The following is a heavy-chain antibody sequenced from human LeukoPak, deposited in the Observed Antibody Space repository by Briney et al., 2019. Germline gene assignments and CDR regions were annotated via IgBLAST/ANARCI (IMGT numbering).Heavy chain of an antibody. J-gene: IGHJ3*02. CDR3: ARGLTTVVSDAFDI. V-gene: IGHV1-8*01. CDR1: GYTFTSYD. CDR2: MNPNSGNT. Sequence: ASVKVSCKASGYTFTSYDINWVRQATGLGLEWMGWMNPNSGNTGYAQKFQGRVTMTRNTSISTAYMELSSLRSEDTAVYYCARGLTTVVSDAFDIWGQGTMVTVSS. D-gene: IGHD4-23*01.